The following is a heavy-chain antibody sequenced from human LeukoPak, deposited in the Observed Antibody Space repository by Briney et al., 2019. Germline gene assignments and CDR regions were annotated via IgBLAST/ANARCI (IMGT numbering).Heavy chain of an antibody. CDR3: AREAISRHFDY. Sequence: GGSLRLSCAASGFTVSSNYMSWVRQAPGKGLEWVSVIYSGGSTYCADSVKGRFTISRDNSKNTLYLQMNSLRAEDTAVYYCAREAISRHFDYWGQGTLVTVSS. D-gene: IGHD3-9*01. CDR2: IYSGGST. J-gene: IGHJ4*02. CDR1: GFTVSSNY. V-gene: IGHV3-53*01.